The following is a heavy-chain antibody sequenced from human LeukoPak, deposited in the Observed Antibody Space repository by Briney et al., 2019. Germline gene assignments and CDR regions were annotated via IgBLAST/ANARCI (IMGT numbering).Heavy chain of an antibody. CDR2: ISYDGSNK. Sequence: GGSLRLSCAASGFTFSSYGMHWVRHAPGKGLEWVAVISYDGSNKYYADSVKGRFTISRDNSKNTLYLQMNSLRAEDTAVYYCARDDYGDYVPFDYWGQGTLVTVSS. CDR3: ARDDYGDYVPFDY. D-gene: IGHD4-17*01. V-gene: IGHV3-30*03. CDR1: GFTFSSYG. J-gene: IGHJ4*02.